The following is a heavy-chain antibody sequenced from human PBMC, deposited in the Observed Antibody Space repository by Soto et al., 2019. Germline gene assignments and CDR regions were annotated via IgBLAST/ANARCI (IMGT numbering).Heavy chain of an antibody. V-gene: IGHV3-30-3*01. CDR1: GFTFSAYT. CDR2: ISNAGLNI. D-gene: IGHD5-18*01. CDR3: ARDISGYSYGYGY. Sequence: SLRLSCSASGFTFSAYTMHWVRQAPGKGLECVAAISNAGLNIHFADSVKGRFTISRDNSKNTLYLQMNSLRPDDTAVYYCARDISGYSYGYGYWGQGTLVTVSS. J-gene: IGHJ4*02.